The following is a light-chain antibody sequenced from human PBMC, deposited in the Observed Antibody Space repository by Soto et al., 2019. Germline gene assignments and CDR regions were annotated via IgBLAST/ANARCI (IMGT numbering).Light chain of an antibody. J-gene: IGKJ5*01. CDR3: QQRYNWPST. V-gene: IGKV3-11*01. CDR1: QSINAY. Sequence: VLRQSPATLSLSPGERATLSCRASQSINAYLAWYQHKPGQSPRLLIYDASNRATGIPARFSGSGSGTDFTLTISYLEPEDFAVYYCQQRYNWPSTFGQGTRLDIK. CDR2: DAS.